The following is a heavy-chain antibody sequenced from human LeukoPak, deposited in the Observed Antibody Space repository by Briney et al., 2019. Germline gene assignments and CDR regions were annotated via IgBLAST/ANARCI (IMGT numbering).Heavy chain of an antibody. D-gene: IGHD3-22*01. CDR2: IYSGGST. V-gene: IGHV3-53*01. CDR3: ARIASSGYTLFFDY. CDR1: GFTVSSNY. Sequence: GGSLRLSCAASGFTVSSNYMSWVRQAPGKGLEWVSVIYSGGSTYYADSVKGRFTISRDNSKNTLYLQMNSLRAEDTAVYYCARIASSGYTLFFDYWGQGTLVTVSS. J-gene: IGHJ4*02.